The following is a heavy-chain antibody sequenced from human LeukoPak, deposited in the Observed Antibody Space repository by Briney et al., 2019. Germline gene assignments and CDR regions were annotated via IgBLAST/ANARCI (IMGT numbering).Heavy chain of an antibody. CDR3: ARDRATTIGHAFDI. J-gene: IGHJ3*02. CDR2: IRYDGSNK. Sequence: GGSLRLSCAASGFTFSSYGMHWVRQAPGKGLEWVAFIRYDGSNKYYADSVKGRFTISRDNAKNSLYLQMNSLRGEDTAVYYCARDRATTIGHAFDIWGQGTMVTVSS. V-gene: IGHV3-30*02. D-gene: IGHD5-12*01. CDR1: GFTFSSYG.